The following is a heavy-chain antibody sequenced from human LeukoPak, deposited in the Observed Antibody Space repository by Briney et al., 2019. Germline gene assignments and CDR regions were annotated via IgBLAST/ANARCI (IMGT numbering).Heavy chain of an antibody. CDR2: ISGSGGST. J-gene: IGHJ4*02. Sequence: GGSLRLSCAASGFTFSSYAMSWVRQAPGKGLEWVSAISGSGGSTYYADSVKGRFTISRDNSKNTLYLQTSSLRAEDTAVYYCAKSNDFWSGYEFDYWGQGTLVTVSS. D-gene: IGHD3-3*01. V-gene: IGHV3-23*01. CDR3: AKSNDFWSGYEFDY. CDR1: GFTFSSYA.